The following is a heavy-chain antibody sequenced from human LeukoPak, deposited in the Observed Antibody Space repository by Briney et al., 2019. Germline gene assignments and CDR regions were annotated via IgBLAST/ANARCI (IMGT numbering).Heavy chain of an antibody. Sequence: SETLSLTCTVSGGSISSYCWSWIRQPPGKGLEWIGYIYYSGSTNYNPSLKSRVTISVDTSKNQFSLKLSSVTAADTAVYYCARVTEDSSSWYGYYYYGMDVWGQGTTVTVSS. CDR3: ARVTEDSSSWYGYYYYGMDV. V-gene: IGHV4-59*01. J-gene: IGHJ6*02. D-gene: IGHD6-13*01. CDR2: IYYSGST. CDR1: GGSISSYC.